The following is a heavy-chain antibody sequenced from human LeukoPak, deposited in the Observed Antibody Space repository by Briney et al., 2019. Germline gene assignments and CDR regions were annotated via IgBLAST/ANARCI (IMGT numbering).Heavy chain of an antibody. CDR2: IYHSGST. J-gene: IGHJ4*02. CDR1: GYSISSGYY. D-gene: IGHD4-11*01. V-gene: IGHV4-38-2*02. Sequence: SETLSLTCTVSGYSISSGYYWGWIRQPPGKGLEWIGSIYHSGSTYYNPSLKSRVTISVDTSKNQFSLKLSSVTAADTAVYYCARVAGDTVTTLLAQTKYYFDYWGQGTLVTVSS. CDR3: ARVAGDTVTTLLAQTKYYFDY.